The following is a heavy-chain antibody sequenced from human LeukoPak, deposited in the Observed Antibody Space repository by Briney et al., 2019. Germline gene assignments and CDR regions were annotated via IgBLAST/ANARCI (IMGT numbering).Heavy chain of an antibody. D-gene: IGHD3-10*01. Sequence: SGGSLRLSCAASGFTFSSYAMSWVRQAPGKGLEWVSAISGSGGSTYYADSVKGRFTISRDNPKNTLYLQMNSLRAEDTAVYYCAKDQYTYYYGSGSYYKAPDFDYWGQGTLVTVSS. J-gene: IGHJ4*02. CDR2: ISGSGGST. V-gene: IGHV3-23*01. CDR1: GFTFSSYA. CDR3: AKDQYTYYYGSGSYYKAPDFDY.